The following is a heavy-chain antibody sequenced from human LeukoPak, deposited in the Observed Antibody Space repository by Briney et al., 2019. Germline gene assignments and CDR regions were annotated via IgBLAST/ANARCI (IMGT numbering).Heavy chain of an antibody. CDR1: GFTFSSYG. J-gene: IGHJ5*02. Sequence: PGRSLRLSCAASGFTFSSYGMHWVRQAPGKGLEWVSGISWNSGSIGYADSVKGRFTISRDNAKNSLYLQMNSLRAEDMALYYCAKAGCSSTSCYGNWFDPWGQGTLVTVSS. CDR2: ISWNSGSI. CDR3: AKAGCSSTSCYGNWFDP. D-gene: IGHD2-2*01. V-gene: IGHV3-9*03.